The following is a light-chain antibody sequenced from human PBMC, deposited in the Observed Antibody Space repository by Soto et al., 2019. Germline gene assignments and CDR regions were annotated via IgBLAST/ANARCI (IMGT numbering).Light chain of an antibody. CDR3: SSYTSKSTGV. J-gene: IGLJ1*01. V-gene: IGLV2-14*01. CDR2: EVS. Sequence: QSALTQPASVSGSPGQSITISCTGTSSDVGGYNYVSWYQQHPGKAPKLIIYEVSNRPSGVSNRFSGSKSGNTASLTISGRQAEDEADYYCSSYTSKSTGVFGTGTKLTVL. CDR1: SSDVGGYNY.